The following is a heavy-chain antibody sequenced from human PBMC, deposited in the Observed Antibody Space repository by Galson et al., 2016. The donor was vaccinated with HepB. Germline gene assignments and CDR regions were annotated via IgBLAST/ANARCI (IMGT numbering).Heavy chain of an antibody. V-gene: IGHV5-51*01. D-gene: IGHD6-19*01. CDR1: GYNFTSYW. Sequence: QSGAEVKKPGESLKISCKAFGYNFTSYWIGWVRQKPGKGLEWMGIIWPDDSETRVSPSFQGQVTISADKSISIAYLQWSSLKASDTAIYFCARSGIEDDDDGSGYHLWGQGTLVTVSS. CDR2: IWPDDSET. J-gene: IGHJ4*02. CDR3: ARSGIEDDDDGSGYHL.